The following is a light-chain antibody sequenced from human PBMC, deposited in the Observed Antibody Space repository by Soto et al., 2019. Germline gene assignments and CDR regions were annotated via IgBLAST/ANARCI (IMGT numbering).Light chain of an antibody. V-gene: IGKV1-39*01. CDR3: QQSYNAPRT. CDR1: QSISNY. J-gene: IGKJ1*01. Sequence: DIQMTQSPYSLSASVGDRVTITCRASQSISNYLNWYQQKPGKAPRLLIHAASNLQSGVPSRFSGSGSGTDFTLTISSLQPEDFAIYYCQQSYNAPRTFGPGTKVEIK. CDR2: AAS.